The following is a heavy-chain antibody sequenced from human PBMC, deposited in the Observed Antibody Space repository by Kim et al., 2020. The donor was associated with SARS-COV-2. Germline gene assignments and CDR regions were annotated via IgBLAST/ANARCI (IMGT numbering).Heavy chain of an antibody. D-gene: IGHD3-3*01. CDR2: IYYSGST. Sequence: SETLSLTCTVSGGSISSYYWSWIRQPPGKGLEWIGYIYYSGSTNYNPSLKSRVTISVDTSKNQFSLKLSSVTAADTAVYYCARDHREWLQYTANWYFGLWGRGTLVPVFS. J-gene: IGHJ2*01. V-gene: IGHV4-59*01. CDR3: ARDHREWLQYTANWYFGL. CDR1: GGSISSYY.